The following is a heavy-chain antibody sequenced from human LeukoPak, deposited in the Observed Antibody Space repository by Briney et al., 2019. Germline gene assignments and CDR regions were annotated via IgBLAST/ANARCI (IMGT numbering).Heavy chain of an antibody. CDR1: GFTFRSTW. Sequence: GGSLRLSCAASGFTFRSTWMSWVRQAPGKGLEWVGRIKRNIDGGTTDYAAPVNGRFTISRDDSKNTLYLQMNSLKTEDTAVYYCVTGLGLTDHHYWGQGTLVTVSS. J-gene: IGHJ4*02. V-gene: IGHV3-15*01. D-gene: IGHD2-8*01. CDR3: VTGLGLTDHHY. CDR2: IKRNIDGGTT.